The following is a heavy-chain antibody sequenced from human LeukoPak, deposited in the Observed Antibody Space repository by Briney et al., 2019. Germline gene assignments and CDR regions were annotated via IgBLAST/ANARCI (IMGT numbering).Heavy chain of an antibody. CDR1: GFTFNSYW. Sequence: PGGSLRLSCAASGFTFNSYWMSWVRQAPGKGLEWVAVISYDGSNKYYADSVKGRFTISRDNSKNTLYLQMNSLRAEDTAVYYCAKAEGSGRYFDYWGQGTLVTVSS. V-gene: IGHV3-30*18. J-gene: IGHJ4*02. CDR2: ISYDGSNK. CDR3: AKAEGSGRYFDY. D-gene: IGHD2-15*01.